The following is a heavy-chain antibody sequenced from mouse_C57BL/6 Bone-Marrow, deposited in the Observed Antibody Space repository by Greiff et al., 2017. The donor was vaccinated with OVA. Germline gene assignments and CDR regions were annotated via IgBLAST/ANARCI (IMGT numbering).Heavy chain of an antibody. D-gene: IGHD2-4*01. CDR3: AREPFYYDYDRDAMDY. J-gene: IGHJ4*01. CDR1: GYTFTDYY. V-gene: IGHV1-19*01. Sequence: VQLQQPGAELVKPGASVKMSCKASGYTFTDYYMNWVKQSHGKSLEWIGVINPYNGGTSYNQKFKGKATLTVDKSSSTAYMELNSLTSEDSAVYYCAREPFYYDYDRDAMDYWGQGTSVTVSS. CDR2: INPYNGGT.